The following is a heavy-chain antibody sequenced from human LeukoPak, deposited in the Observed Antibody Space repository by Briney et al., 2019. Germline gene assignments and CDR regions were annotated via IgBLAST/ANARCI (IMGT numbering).Heavy chain of an antibody. D-gene: IGHD5-18*01. CDR2: MHHSGSI. CDR3: ARSGGGSSYGGFDY. Sequence: SETLSLTCTVSGGSISSYYWSWIRQPPGKGLEWIGYMHHSGSINYNPSLKSRVTISGDTSKNQFSLKLSSVTAADTAVYYCARSGGGSSYGGFDYWGQGTPVTVSS. V-gene: IGHV4-59*01. CDR1: GGSISSYY. J-gene: IGHJ4*02.